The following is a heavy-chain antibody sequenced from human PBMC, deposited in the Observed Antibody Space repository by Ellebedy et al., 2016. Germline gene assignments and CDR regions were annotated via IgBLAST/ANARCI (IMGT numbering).Heavy chain of an antibody. D-gene: IGHD3-16*01. CDR2: INPSDGGT. CDR3: ARWANVVGDNDSPSVVTIFYYYMDF. V-gene: IGHV1-46*01. J-gene: IGHJ6*03. CDR1: GYTFISHN. Sequence: ASVKVSCKAFGYTFISHNMNWVRQAPGQGLEWLGMINPSDGGTTYPQNFQGRVTMTRDTSTSTVYMELNSLRSEDTAIYYCARWANVVGDNDSPSVVTIFYYYMDFWGKGTAVTVSS.